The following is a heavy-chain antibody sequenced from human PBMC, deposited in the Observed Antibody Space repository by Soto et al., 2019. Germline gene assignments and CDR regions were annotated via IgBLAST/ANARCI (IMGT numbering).Heavy chain of an antibody. D-gene: IGHD3-22*01. CDR2: LSGSGSGS. Sequence: GGSLRLSCAASGFTFSRYAMNWVRQAPGKGLEWVSTLSGSGSGSYYPDSLRGRFTISRDNSKNTLYLQMNNLRAEDTAVYYCAKAPISLDGSGYYYQYFQHWGQGTLVTVSS. CDR3: AKAPISLDGSGYYYQYFQH. CDR1: GFTFSRYA. V-gene: IGHV3-23*01. J-gene: IGHJ1*01.